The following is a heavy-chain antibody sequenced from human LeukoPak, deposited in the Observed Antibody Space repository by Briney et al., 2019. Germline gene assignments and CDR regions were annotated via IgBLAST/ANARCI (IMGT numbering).Heavy chain of an antibody. Sequence: GSXRLSCAASGFTLSSYSRNWVRQAPGKGLEWVSSISTSSSYIYYADSVRGPFTISRDNAKNSLYLQMNNLRAEDTAVYYCARAHEVGDYWGQGTLVTVSS. V-gene: IGHV3-21*01. CDR2: ISTSSSYI. CDR3: ARAHEVGDY. J-gene: IGHJ4*02. D-gene: IGHD1-26*01. CDR1: GFTLSSYS.